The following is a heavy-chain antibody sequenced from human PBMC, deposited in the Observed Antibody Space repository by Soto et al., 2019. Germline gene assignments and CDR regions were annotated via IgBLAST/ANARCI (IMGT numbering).Heavy chain of an antibody. CDR3: ARARRIVGAGRSLWYYFDY. D-gene: IGHD1-26*01. J-gene: IGHJ4*02. Sequence: QVQLVQSGAEVKKPGASVKVSCKASGYTFTSYDINWVRQATGQGLEWMGWMNPNSGNTGYAQKFQGRVTMTKNTSISTAYMELSSLRSEDTAVYYCARARRIVGAGRSLWYYFDYWGQGTLVTVSS. CDR1: GYTFTSYD. CDR2: MNPNSGNT. V-gene: IGHV1-8*01.